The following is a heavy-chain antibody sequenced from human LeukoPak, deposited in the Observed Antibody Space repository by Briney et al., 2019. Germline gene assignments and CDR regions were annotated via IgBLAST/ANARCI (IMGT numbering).Heavy chain of an antibody. CDR1: GGTFSSYA. Sequence: ASVKVSCKASGGTFSSYAISWVRQAPGQGLEWMGRIIPILGIANYAQKFQGRVTITADKSTSTAYMELSSLRSEDTAGYYCARGGGYDSSGTTLYYYYGMDVWGQGTTVTVSS. CDR2: IIPILGIA. V-gene: IGHV1-69*04. CDR3: ARGGGYDSSGTTLYYYYGMDV. D-gene: IGHD3-22*01. J-gene: IGHJ6*02.